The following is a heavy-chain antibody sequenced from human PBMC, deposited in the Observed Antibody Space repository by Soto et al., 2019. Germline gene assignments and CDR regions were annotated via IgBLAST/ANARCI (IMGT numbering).Heavy chain of an antibody. Sequence: GASVKVSCKASGYTFTGYYMHWVRQAPGQGLEWMGWINPDSGGTNYAQKFQGRVTMTRGTSISTAYMELSRLRSDDTAVYYCAKDSYYDNNNSYYFDYWGQGTLVTVSS. CDR1: GYTFTGYY. J-gene: IGHJ4*01. D-gene: IGHD3-16*01. CDR3: AKDSYYDNNNSYYFDY. CDR2: INPDSGGT. V-gene: IGHV1-2*02.